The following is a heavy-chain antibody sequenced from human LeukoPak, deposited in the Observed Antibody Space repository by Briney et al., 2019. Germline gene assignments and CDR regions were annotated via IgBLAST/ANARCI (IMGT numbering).Heavy chain of an antibody. CDR2: IKQDASEK. V-gene: IGHV3-7*01. CDR1: GFTFSYYW. J-gene: IGHJ3*02. D-gene: IGHD6-19*01. Sequence: PGGSLRLSCAASGFTFSYYWMSWVRQAPGKGLEWVANIKQDASEKHYVDSVEGRFTISRDNAKNSLYLQMNSLRAEDTAVYYCARGRYSSGWHPPIRGAFDIWGQGTMVTVSS. CDR3: ARGRYSSGWHPPIRGAFDI.